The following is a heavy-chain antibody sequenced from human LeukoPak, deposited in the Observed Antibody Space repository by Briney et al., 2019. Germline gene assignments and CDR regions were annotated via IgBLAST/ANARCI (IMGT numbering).Heavy chain of an antibody. CDR2: INARGDT. CDR1: GWSFNDYY. J-gene: IGHJ5*02. V-gene: IGHV4-34*01. D-gene: IGHD2-2*01. Sequence: SETLSLTCAVYGWSFNDYYWNWIRQPPGKGLEWIGEINARGDTNYNPSLRSRVTISVDTSKKQFSLRLTSMIAADTALYYCARGQVPAARGYNWFDPWGQGTLVTVSS. CDR3: ARGQVPAARGYNWFDP.